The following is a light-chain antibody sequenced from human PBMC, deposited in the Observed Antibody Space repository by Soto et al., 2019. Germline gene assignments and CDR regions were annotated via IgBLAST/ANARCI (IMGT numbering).Light chain of an antibody. CDR3: QQYNKWPLFT. V-gene: IGKV3-15*01. CDR2: GAS. J-gene: IGKJ3*01. CDR1: QSVSSN. Sequence: EMIMTQSPATLSVSPGERATLSCRASQSVSSNLAWYQQRPGRAPRLLIYGASTRATGIPARFSGSGSGTEFTLTIRSLQSEDFASYYCQQYNKWPLFTFGPGTRVDFK.